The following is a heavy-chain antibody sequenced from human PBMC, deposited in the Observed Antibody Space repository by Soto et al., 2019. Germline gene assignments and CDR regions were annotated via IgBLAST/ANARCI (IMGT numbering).Heavy chain of an antibody. D-gene: IGHD5-12*01. CDR1: GGSISSYY. CDR3: ARTSRAVATIHY. Sequence: PSETLSLTCTVSGGSISSYYWSWIRQPPGKGLEWIGYIYYSGSTYYNPSLKSRVTISVDTSKNQFSLKLSSVTAADTAVYYCARTSRAVATIHYWGQGTLVTVS. J-gene: IGHJ4*02. CDR2: IYYSGST. V-gene: IGHV4-59*06.